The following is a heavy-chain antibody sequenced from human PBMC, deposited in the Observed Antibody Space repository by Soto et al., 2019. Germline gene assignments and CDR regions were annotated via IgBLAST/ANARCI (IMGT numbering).Heavy chain of an antibody. CDR2: INAGNGNT. V-gene: IGHV1-3*01. CDR3: ARTSGYCSGGSCLDP. J-gene: IGHJ5*02. D-gene: IGHD2-15*01. CDR1: GYTFTSYA. Sequence: QVQLVQSGAEVKKPGASVKVSCKASGYTFTSYAMHWVRQAPGQRLEWMGWINAGNGNTKYSQKFQGRVTITRDTSASTAYMELSSLKSEDTAVYYCARTSGYCSGGSCLDPWGQGTLVTVSS.